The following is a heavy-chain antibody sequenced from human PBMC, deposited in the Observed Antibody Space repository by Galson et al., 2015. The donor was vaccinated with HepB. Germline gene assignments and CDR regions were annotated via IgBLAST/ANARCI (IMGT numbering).Heavy chain of an antibody. J-gene: IGHJ6*02. CDR2: INQDGSSK. CDR3: ARRISLVRGIITKSDYYYGMDV. V-gene: IGHV3-7*03. D-gene: IGHD3-10*01. CDR1: GFTFSSYW. Sequence: SLRLSCAASGFTFSSYWMNWVRQAPGKGLEWVAHINQDGSSKYYVDSVKGRFTIPRDNTKDSVYLQLDSLRAEDTAVYYCARRISLVRGIITKSDYYYGMDVWGQGTTVTVAS.